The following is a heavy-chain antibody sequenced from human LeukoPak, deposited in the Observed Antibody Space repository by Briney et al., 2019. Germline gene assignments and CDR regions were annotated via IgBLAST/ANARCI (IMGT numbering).Heavy chain of an antibody. CDR3: AKDHSAMRYFDWLQPSDY. J-gene: IGHJ4*02. CDR2: ISSSSSYI. V-gene: IGHV3-21*04. CDR1: GFTFSSYS. Sequence: GGSLRLSCAASGFTFSSYSMNWVRQAPGKGLEWVSSISSSSSYIYYADSVKGRFTISRDNAKNSLYLQMNSLRAEDTAIYFCAKDHSAMRYFDWLQPSDYWGQGTLVTVSS. D-gene: IGHD3-9*01.